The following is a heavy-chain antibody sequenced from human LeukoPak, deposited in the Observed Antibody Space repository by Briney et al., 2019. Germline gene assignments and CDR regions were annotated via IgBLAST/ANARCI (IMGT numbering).Heavy chain of an antibody. CDR1: GGSISSSSYY. CDR2: IYYSGSP. CDR3: ARLKGDVSGYYYDY. V-gene: IGHV4-39*01. J-gene: IGHJ4*02. D-gene: IGHD3-22*01. Sequence: PSETLSLTCTVSGGSISSSSYYWGWVRQPPGKGLEWIASIYYSGSPYDNPSLKSRVTISVDTSMNQFSLKLNSVTAADTAGYYCARLKGDVSGYYYDYGGQGTLVTVSA.